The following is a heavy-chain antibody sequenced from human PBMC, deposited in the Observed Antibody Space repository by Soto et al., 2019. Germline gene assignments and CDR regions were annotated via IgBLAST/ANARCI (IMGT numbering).Heavy chain of an antibody. D-gene: IGHD6-19*01. CDR2: IDAGNGKT. Sequence: QVQLVQSGAEVKKPGASVKVACKASGYIFNRYVMHWVRQAPGQRPEWMGWIDAGNGKTKYSEKFQGRVTITRDTSASTAYMELTTLRSEDTAAYSCARGRGWYDYWGQGTQVIVSS. CDR1: GYIFNRYV. V-gene: IGHV1-3*01. J-gene: IGHJ4*02. CDR3: ARGRGWYDY.